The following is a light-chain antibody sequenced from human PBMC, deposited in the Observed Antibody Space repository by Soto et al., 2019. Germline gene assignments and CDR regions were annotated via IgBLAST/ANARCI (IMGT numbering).Light chain of an antibody. Sequence: QPALTQPASGSGSPGQSSSISCTGTSSDVGSYNLVSWYQQHPGKAPKLMIYEGSKRPSGVSNRFSGSKSGNTASLTISGLQAEDEADYYCCSYAGSSTVFGTGTKVTVL. J-gene: IGLJ1*01. CDR1: SSDVGSYNL. V-gene: IGLV2-23*03. CDR2: EGS. CDR3: CSYAGSSTV.